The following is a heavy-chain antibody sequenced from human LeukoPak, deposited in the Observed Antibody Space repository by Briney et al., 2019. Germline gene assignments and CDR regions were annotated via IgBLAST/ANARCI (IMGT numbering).Heavy chain of an antibody. J-gene: IGHJ5*02. D-gene: IGHD6-19*01. Sequence: PGGSVRLSCAASGFTFSNHYMTWVRQAPGKGLEGVAHIKHDGSDKYYVDSGKGRFSISRDNAKNSLYLQMTSRRAEATAVYYCARIVIAVSSRVSFDPWGQGTLVTVSS. CDR2: IKHDGSDK. CDR1: GFTFSNHY. V-gene: IGHV3-7*04. CDR3: ARIVIAVSSRVSFDP.